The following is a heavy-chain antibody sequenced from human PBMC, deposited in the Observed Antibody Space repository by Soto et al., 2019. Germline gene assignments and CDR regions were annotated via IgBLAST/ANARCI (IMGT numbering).Heavy chain of an antibody. CDR1: GYTFTSYG. CDR3: ARRYDFWSGYYTEDYYYGMDV. V-gene: IGHV1-18*01. CDR2: ISAYNGNI. D-gene: IGHD3-3*01. Sequence: GASVKVSCKASGYTFTSYGISWVRQAPGQGLEWMGWISAYNGNINYAQKLQGRVTMTTDTSTSTAYMELRRLRSDDTAVYYCARRYDFWSGYYTEDYYYGMDVWGQGTTVTVSS. J-gene: IGHJ6*02.